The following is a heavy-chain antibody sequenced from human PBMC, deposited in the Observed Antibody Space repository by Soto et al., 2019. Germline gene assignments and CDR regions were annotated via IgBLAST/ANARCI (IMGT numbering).Heavy chain of an antibody. J-gene: IGHJ1*01. CDR2: MYYSGGT. V-gene: IGHV4-39*01. CDR3: ARLDRFLEYFNH. Sequence: QLQLQESGPGLVKPSETLSLTCSVSGGSISISSYYWGWVRQPPGKGLEWIASMYYSGGTYYNPSRKSRATISVDKSKNLSSLKLTSATAADTAVYYCARLDRFLEYFNHWGQGTLVTVSS. CDR1: GGSISISSYY. D-gene: IGHD3-3*01.